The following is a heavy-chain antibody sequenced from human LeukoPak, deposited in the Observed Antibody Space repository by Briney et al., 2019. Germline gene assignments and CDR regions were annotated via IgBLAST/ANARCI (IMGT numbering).Heavy chain of an antibody. D-gene: IGHD5-24*01. CDR3: TRVGYIDEGIDY. CDR2: IKQDGSKK. V-gene: IGHV3-7*04. Sequence: PGGSLRLSCVGSGFPFSSYSMTWVRQAPGKGLEWVANIKQDGSKKSYVDSVKGRFTISRDNAKNSLYLQMNSLRAEDTAIYYCTRVGYIDEGIDYWGQGTLVTVSS. CDR1: GFPFSSYS. J-gene: IGHJ4*02.